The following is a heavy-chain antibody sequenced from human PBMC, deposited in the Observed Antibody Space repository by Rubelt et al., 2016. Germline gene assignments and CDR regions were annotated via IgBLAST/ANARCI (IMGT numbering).Heavy chain of an antibody. Sequence: VQLVQSGAEVKKPGASVKVSCKASGYPFTSYGISWVRQAPGQGLEWMGWIRAYNVNTTYAQKLQGRVTMTTDTSTSTAYMELRSLRSDDTAVYYCAGVMITFGGVIEVGWFDPWGQGTLVTVSS. J-gene: IGHJ5*02. V-gene: IGHV1-18*01. CDR2: IRAYNVNT. CDR3: AGVMITFGGVIEVGWFDP. D-gene: IGHD3-16*02. CDR1: GYPFTSYG.